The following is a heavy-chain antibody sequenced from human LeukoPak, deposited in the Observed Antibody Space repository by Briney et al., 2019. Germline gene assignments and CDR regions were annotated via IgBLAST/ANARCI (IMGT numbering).Heavy chain of an antibody. CDR3: ARAAAAGTGYYGMDV. V-gene: IGHV3-48*03. D-gene: IGHD6-13*01. Sequence: PGGSLRLSCAASGFTFSSYEMNWVRQAPGKGLEGVSYISSSGSTIYYADSVKGRFTISRDNAKNSLYLQMNSLRAEDTAVYYCARAAAAGTGYYGMDVWGQGTTVTVSS. J-gene: IGHJ6*02. CDR1: GFTFSSYE. CDR2: ISSSGSTI.